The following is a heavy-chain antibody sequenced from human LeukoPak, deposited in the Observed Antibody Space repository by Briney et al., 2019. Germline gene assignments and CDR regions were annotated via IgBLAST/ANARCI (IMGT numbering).Heavy chain of an antibody. CDR1: GFTFSSYE. CDR2: ISSSGSTI. Sequence: PGGSLRLSCAASGFTFSSYEMNWVRQAPGKGLEWVSYISSSGSTIYYADSVKGRITISRDNAKNSLYLQMNSLRAEDTAVYYCARDFVGAFDYWGQGTLVAVSS. J-gene: IGHJ4*02. CDR3: ARDFVGAFDY. V-gene: IGHV3-48*03. D-gene: IGHD1-26*01.